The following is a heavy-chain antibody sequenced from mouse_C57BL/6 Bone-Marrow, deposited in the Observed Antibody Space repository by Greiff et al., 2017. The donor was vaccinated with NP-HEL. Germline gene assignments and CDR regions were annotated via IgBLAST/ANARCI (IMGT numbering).Heavy chain of an antibody. CDR2: INPNNGGT. CDR1: GYTFTDYN. J-gene: IGHJ1*03. V-gene: IGHV1-18*01. CDR3: ARRVLRLKYFDV. D-gene: IGHD1-2*01. Sequence: EVKLQESGPELVKPGASVKIPCKASGYTFTDYNMDWVKQSHGKSLEWIGDINPNNGGTIYNQKFKGKATLTVDKSSSTAYMERRSLTSEDTAVYYCARRVLRLKYFDVWGTGTTVTVSS.